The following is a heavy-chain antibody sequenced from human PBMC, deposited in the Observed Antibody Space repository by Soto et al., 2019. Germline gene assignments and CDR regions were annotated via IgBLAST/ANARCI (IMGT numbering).Heavy chain of an antibody. D-gene: IGHD3-3*01. CDR3: ARGPNYYDFWSGYPEYNWFDP. CDR1: GFTFSSYA. CDR2: ISYDGSNK. Sequence: GGSLRLSCAASGFTFSSYAMHWVRQAPGKGLEWVAVISYDGSNKYYADSVKGRFTISRDNSKNTLYLQMNSLRAEDTAVYYCARGPNYYDFWSGYPEYNWFDPWGQGTLVTVSS. J-gene: IGHJ5*02. V-gene: IGHV3-30-3*01.